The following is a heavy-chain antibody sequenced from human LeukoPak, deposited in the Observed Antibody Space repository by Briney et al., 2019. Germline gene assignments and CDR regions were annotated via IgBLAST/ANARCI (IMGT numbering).Heavy chain of an antibody. J-gene: IGHJ3*02. CDR3: ARDRVEMASDAFDI. D-gene: IGHD5-24*01. Sequence: SETLSLTCTVSGDSITDDYYTWMRQPAGKGLEWIGRIHSGGTTNYNPSLMSRVTLSIDKSKKHISLRLTSVTAADTAVYYCARDRVEMASDAFDIWGQGTMVTVSS. CDR2: IHSGGTT. CDR1: GDSITDDY. V-gene: IGHV4-4*07.